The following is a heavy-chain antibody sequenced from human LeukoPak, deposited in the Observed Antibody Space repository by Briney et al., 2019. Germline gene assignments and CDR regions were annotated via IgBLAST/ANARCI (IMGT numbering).Heavy chain of an antibody. Sequence: GGSLRLSCEASGFTFSSYAMSWVRQAPGKGLAWVSVISSSADSTYYADSVKGRFTISRDNSKNTLYLQMNNLRAEDTAVYYCAKPLEKYTYGGNFDYWGQGILVTVSS. CDR3: AKPLEKYTYGGNFDY. J-gene: IGHJ4*02. CDR1: GFTFSSYA. D-gene: IGHD4-23*01. V-gene: IGHV3-23*01. CDR2: ISSSADST.